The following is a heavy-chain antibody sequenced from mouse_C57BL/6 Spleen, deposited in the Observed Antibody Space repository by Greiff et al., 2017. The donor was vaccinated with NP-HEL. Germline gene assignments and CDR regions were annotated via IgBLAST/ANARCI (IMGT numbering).Heavy chain of an antibody. V-gene: IGHV1-53*01. J-gene: IGHJ4*01. CDR3: AGGGNPYYAMDY. CDR1: GYTFTSYW. CDR2: INPSNGGT. D-gene: IGHD2-1*01. Sequence: QVQLQQPGTELVKPGASVKLSCKASGYTFTSYWMHWVKQRPGQGLEWIGNINPSNGGTNYNEKFKSKATLTVDKSSSTAYMQLSSLTSEDAAVYYCAGGGNPYYAMDYWGQGTSVTVSS.